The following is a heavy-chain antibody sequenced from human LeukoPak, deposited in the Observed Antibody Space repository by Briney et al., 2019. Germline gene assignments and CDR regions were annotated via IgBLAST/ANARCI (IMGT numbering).Heavy chain of an antibody. CDR2: INHSGST. V-gene: IGHV4-34*01. D-gene: IGHD5-18*01. CDR3: ARGSVDTAMGDFDY. J-gene: IGHJ4*02. CDR1: GGSFSGYY. Sequence: SETLSLTCAVYGGSFSGYYWSWIRQPPGKGLEWIGEINHSGSTNYNPSLKSRVTISVDASKNQFSLELSSVTAADTAVYYCARGSVDTAMGDFDYWGQGTLVTVSS.